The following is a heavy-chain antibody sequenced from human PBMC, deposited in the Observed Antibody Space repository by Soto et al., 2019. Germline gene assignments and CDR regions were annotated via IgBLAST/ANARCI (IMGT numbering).Heavy chain of an antibody. CDR3: AKDGARAVSDY. V-gene: IGHV3-30*18. Sequence: QVQLVESGGGVVQPGRSLRLSCAASGFTFSSYGMHWVRQAPGKGLEWVAVISYDGSNKYYEDSVKGRFTISRDNSKNTLYLQMNSLRAEDTAVYYCAKDGARAVSDYWGQGTLVTVSS. CDR1: GFTFSSYG. J-gene: IGHJ4*02. CDR2: ISYDGSNK. D-gene: IGHD3-16*01.